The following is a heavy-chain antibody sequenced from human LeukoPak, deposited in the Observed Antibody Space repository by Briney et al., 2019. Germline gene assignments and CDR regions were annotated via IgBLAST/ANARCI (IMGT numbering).Heavy chain of an antibody. CDR3: ARGPVELGAFNGRLDS. Sequence: PSETLSLTCTVSGGSISSGSYYWSWIRQPAGKGLEWIGRIYTSGSTNYNPSLKSRVTISVDTSKNQFSLSLTSVTAVDTAVHYCARGPVELGAFNGRLDSWGQGTLVAVSS. D-gene: IGHD2-8*01. CDR2: IYTSGST. J-gene: IGHJ4*02. CDR1: GGSISSGSYY. V-gene: IGHV4-61*02.